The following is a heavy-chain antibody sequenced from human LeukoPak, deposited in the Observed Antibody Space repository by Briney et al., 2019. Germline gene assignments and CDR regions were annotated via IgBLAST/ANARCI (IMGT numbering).Heavy chain of an antibody. Sequence: PSETLSLTCTVSGGSINSYYWSWIRQPPGKGLEWIGYIYYSGSTNYNPSLKSRVTISVDTSKNQFSLKLSSVTAADTAVYYCARTRYSSGWSPTYGMDVWGQGTTVTVSS. D-gene: IGHD6-19*01. V-gene: IGHV4-59*01. CDR2: IYYSGST. CDR3: ARTRYSSGWSPTYGMDV. CDR1: GGSINSYY. J-gene: IGHJ6*02.